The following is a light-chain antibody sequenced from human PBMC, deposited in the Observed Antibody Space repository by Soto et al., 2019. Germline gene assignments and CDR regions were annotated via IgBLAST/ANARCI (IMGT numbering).Light chain of an antibody. CDR1: SSNIGAGYD. CDR3: QPYDGSLGGYV. Sequence: QSVLTQPPSVSGAPGQRVTISCTGSSSNIGAGYDVHWYQQLPGTAPKLLIYGNSNRPSGVPDRFSGSKSGTSASLAITGLRVEDGGDYSCQPYDGSLGGYVFGTGTKPTV. V-gene: IGLV1-40*01. CDR2: GNS. J-gene: IGLJ1*01.